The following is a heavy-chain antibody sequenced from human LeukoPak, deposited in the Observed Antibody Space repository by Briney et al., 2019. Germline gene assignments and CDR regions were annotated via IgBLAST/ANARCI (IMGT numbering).Heavy chain of an antibody. V-gene: IGHV3-7*01. D-gene: IGHD1-1*01. CDR3: AGPGHRVRVNNDDIAFAS. CDR2: INQDGSKK. CDR1: GFTFSGYW. J-gene: IGHJ3*02. Sequence: GGSLRLSCVASGFTFSGYWMTWVRQAPGKGLEWVADINQDGSKKYYVDSVKGRFSISRDNAKNSLFLQMNSLTAEDTAVYYCAGPGHRVRVNNDDIAFASWGQGTMVTVSS.